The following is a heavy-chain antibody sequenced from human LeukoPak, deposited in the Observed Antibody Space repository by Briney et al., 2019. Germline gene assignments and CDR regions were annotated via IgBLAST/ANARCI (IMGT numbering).Heavy chain of an antibody. CDR1: GFTFSNYA. V-gene: IGHV3-30*01. Sequence: GGSLRLSCAASGFTFSNYAMHWVRQAPGKGLDWMAVISYDGINQYYADSVKGRFTISRDNAKNTLSLQMNSLRGEDTAVYYCAKEGYCTTTKCPRAFDIWGQGTMVTVSS. CDR3: AKEGYCTTTKCPRAFDI. J-gene: IGHJ3*02. D-gene: IGHD2-2*01. CDR2: ISYDGINQ.